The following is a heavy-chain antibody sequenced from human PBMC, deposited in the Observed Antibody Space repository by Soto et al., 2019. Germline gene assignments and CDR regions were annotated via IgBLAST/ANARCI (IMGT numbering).Heavy chain of an antibody. Sequence: EVQLVESGGGLVQPGGSLSLSCAASGFTFSSYWMSWVRQAPGKGLEWVANIKQDGSEKYYVDSVKGRFTISRDNAKNSLYLQMNSLRAEDTAVYYCARARRLGWFDPWGQGTLVTVSS. CDR1: GFTFSSYW. CDR3: ARARRLGWFDP. CDR2: IKQDGSEK. J-gene: IGHJ5*02. D-gene: IGHD3-9*01. V-gene: IGHV3-7*03.